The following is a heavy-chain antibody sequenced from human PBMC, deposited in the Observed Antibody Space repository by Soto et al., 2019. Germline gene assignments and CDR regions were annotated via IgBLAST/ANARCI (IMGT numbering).Heavy chain of an antibody. CDR1: GFTFSSYW. D-gene: IGHD3-3*01. CDR2: IKQDGSEK. CDR3: AREGFLEWLSPYGMDV. V-gene: IGHV3-7*01. J-gene: IGHJ6*02. Sequence: GGSLRLSCAASGFTFSSYWMSWVRQAPGKGLEWVANIKQDGSEKYYVDSVKGRFTISRDNAKNSLYLQMNSLRAEDTAVYYCAREGFLEWLSPYGMDVWGQGTTVTVSS.